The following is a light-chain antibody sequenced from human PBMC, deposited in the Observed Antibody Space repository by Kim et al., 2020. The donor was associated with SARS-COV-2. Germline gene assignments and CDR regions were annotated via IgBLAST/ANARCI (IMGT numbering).Light chain of an antibody. CDR3: NSRDSNDNVV. CDR1: SIRSYY. J-gene: IGLJ2*01. Sequence: VALGQKVRITCQGDSIRSYYATWYQQKPGQAPILVIYGKNNRPSGIPDRFSGSSSGNTASLIITGTQAGDEADYYCNSRDSNDNVVFGGGTQLTVL. V-gene: IGLV3-19*01. CDR2: GKN.